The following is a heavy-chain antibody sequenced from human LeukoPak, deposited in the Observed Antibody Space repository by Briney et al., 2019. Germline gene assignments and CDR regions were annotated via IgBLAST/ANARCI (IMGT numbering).Heavy chain of an antibody. CDR2: MNPNSGNT. V-gene: IGHV1-8*01. CDR3: ARGRREHLTAMFRGVIYYFDY. D-gene: IGHD3-10*01. CDR1: GYTFTSYD. Sequence: GASVKVSCKASGYTFTSYDINWVRQATGQGLEWMGWMNPNSGNTGYAQKFKGRVTMTGNTSISTAYMELSSLRSDDTAVYYCARGRREHLTAMFRGVIYYFDYWGQGTLVTVSS. J-gene: IGHJ4*02.